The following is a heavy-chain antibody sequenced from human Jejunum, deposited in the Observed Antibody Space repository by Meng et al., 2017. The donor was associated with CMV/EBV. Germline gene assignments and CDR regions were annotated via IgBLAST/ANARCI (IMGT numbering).Heavy chain of an antibody. CDR2: ITAGGDSI. CDR1: FRDYY. D-gene: IGHD3-22*01. J-gene: IGHJ4*02. V-gene: IGHV3-11*01. Sequence: FRDYYMSWIRQDPGKGLEWVSFITAGGDSIYYADSVKGRFTISRDNAKNSLYLQMNSLRAEDTAMYYCARENYHVSNGYYGGVDYWGQGTLGTVSS. CDR3: ARENYHVSNGYYGGVDY.